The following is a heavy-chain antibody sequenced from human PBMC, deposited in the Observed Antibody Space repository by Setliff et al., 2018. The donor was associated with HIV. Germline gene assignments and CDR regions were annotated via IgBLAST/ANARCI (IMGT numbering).Heavy chain of an antibody. J-gene: IGHJ4*02. CDR3: ARDLLGSSSLVDY. CDR1: GGSISSRSYY. V-gene: IGHV4-39*02. Sequence: PSETLSLTCSVSGGSISSRSYYWGWIRQPPGKGLEWIGTISYSGNTYYRPSLKSRVTISVDTSKNQFSLRLNSVTAADTAVYYCARDLLGSSSLVDYWGQGTLVTVSS. D-gene: IGHD6-6*01. CDR2: ISYSGNT.